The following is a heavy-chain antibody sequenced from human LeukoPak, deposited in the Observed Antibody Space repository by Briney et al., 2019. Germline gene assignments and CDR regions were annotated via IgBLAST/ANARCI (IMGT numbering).Heavy chain of an antibody. V-gene: IGHV4-34*01. CDR2: ITHSGST. CDR1: GGSLSGYY. D-gene: IGHD6-13*01. J-gene: IGHJ4*02. CDR3: ARDSSSWNNFDH. Sequence: PSETLSLTCAVSGGSLSGYYWSWIRQPPGKGLEWIGEITHSGSTNYNPSLKSRVTISVDTSKNQVSLRLSSVTAADTAVYYCARDSSSWNNFDHRGQGTLVTVSS.